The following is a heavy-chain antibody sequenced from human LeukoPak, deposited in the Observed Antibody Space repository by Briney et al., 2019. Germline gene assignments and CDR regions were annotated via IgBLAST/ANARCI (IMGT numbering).Heavy chain of an antibody. D-gene: IGHD3-22*01. CDR2: LSGSGIIT. J-gene: IGHJ4*02. Sequence: GGSLRLSCAASGFTFSSYEMNWVRQAPGKGLEWVSTLSGSGIITYYADSVKGRFTISRDNPKNTLYLQMNSLRAEDTAVYFCAKRGVVIRVILVGFHKEAYYFDSWGQGALVTVSS. V-gene: IGHV3-23*01. CDR1: GFTFSSYE. CDR3: AKRGVVIRVILVGFHKEAYYFDS.